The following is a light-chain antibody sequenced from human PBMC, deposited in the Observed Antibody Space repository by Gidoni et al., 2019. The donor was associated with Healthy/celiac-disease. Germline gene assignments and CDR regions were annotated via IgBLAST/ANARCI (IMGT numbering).Light chain of an antibody. Sequence: EIVLTQSPGTLSLSPGERATLSCRASQSVSSSYVAWYQQKPGQAPRLLIYGASSRATGIPDRFSGSGSGTDFTLTISRLEPEDFAVYYCQQYGSSTGTFXXXTKVEIK. J-gene: IGKJ1*01. CDR1: QSVSSSY. CDR3: QQYGSSTGT. V-gene: IGKV3-20*01. CDR2: GAS.